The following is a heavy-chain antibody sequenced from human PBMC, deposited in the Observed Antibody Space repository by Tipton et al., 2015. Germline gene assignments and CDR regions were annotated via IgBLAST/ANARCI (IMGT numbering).Heavy chain of an antibody. CDR3: ATLVDGYSRIP. CDR2: IYYNGNT. CDR1: GDSLSTYY. J-gene: IGHJ5*02. Sequence: LRLSCTVSGDSLSTYYWSWIRQSPGKGLEWIGYIYYNGNTKYNPSLKGRVTILVDTSKNQSSLKVNSVTAADTAVYYCATLVDGYSRIPWGQGTRVTVSS. D-gene: IGHD5-24*01. V-gene: IGHV4-59*01.